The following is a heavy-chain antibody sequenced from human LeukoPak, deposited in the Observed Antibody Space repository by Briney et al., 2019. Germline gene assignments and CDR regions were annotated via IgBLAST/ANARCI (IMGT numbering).Heavy chain of an antibody. V-gene: IGHV3-7*01. CDR1: GFTFSSYW. CDR2: IKQDGSAK. J-gene: IGHJ3*02. D-gene: IGHD1-26*01. Sequence: GGSLRLSCAASGFTFSSYWMSWVRQPPGKGLDWVGNIKQDGSAKYYVDSVKGRFTIYRDNAKNSVYLQMNSLRDEDTAVYYCARSGLPYSLDIWGQGTMVTVSS. CDR3: ARSGLPYSLDI.